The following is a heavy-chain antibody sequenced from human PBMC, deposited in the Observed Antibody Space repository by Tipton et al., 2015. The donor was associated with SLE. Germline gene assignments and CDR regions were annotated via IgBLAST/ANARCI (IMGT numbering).Heavy chain of an antibody. V-gene: IGHV4-34*01. CDR2: ISHTGGT. CDR3: ARRFLEWPKAVYNWFDP. D-gene: IGHD3-3*01. CDR1: GGSLSGYY. Sequence: TLSLTCAVYGGSLSGYYWTWIRQPPGKGLEWIGEISHTGGTTYNPSLDSRVTMSVDMSKSQFSLHLSSVTAADTAVYYCARRFLEWPKAVYNWFDPWGQGTLVTVSS. J-gene: IGHJ5*02.